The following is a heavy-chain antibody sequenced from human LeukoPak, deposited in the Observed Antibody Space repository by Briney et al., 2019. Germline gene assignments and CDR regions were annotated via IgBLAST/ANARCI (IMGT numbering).Heavy chain of an antibody. Sequence: PGRSLRLSCAASGFTFSSYGMHWVRQAPGKGLEWVAVISYDGSNKYYADSVKGRFTISRDNSKNTLYLQMNSLRAEDTAVYYCAKDIYSSSWYYFDYWGQGTLVTVSS. J-gene: IGHJ4*02. D-gene: IGHD6-13*01. CDR1: GFTFSSYG. CDR2: ISYDGSNK. CDR3: AKDIYSSSWYYFDY. V-gene: IGHV3-30*18.